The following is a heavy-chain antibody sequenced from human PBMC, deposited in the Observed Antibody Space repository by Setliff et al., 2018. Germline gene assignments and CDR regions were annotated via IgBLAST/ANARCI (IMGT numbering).Heavy chain of an antibody. Sequence: SVKVSCKTSGGTFTNYGFSWVRQAPGQGLEWMGGIIPTLRGPGNYAQKFQGRVTITADESTSTVFMELSSLTSGDTAVYYCARLPARRRYYYYMDVWGGGTTVTAP. CDR2: IIPTLRGPG. CDR1: GGTFTNYG. J-gene: IGHJ6*03. D-gene: IGHD6-6*01. CDR3: ARLPARRRYYYYMDV. V-gene: IGHV1-69*13.